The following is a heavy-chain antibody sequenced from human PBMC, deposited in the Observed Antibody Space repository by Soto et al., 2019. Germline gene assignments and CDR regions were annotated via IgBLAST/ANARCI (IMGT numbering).Heavy chain of an antibody. CDR2: IYYSATT. CDR1: GGSISSYY. Sequence: SETLSLTCTVSGGSISSYYWSWIRQPPGKGLEWIGYIYYSATTNYNPSLKSRVTISVDTSKNQFSLKLSSVTAADTAVYYCARGPTTYYYGSGSYGWFDPWGQGTLVTVSS. V-gene: IGHV4-59*12. D-gene: IGHD3-10*01. J-gene: IGHJ5*02. CDR3: ARGPTTYYYGSGSYGWFDP.